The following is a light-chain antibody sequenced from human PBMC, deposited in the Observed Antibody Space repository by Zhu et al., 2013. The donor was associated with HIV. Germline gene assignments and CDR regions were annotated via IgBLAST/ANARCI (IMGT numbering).Light chain of an antibody. CDR1: SNDVGGYNY. Sequence: QSALTQPASVSGSPGQSITISCTGSSNDVGGYNYVSWYQQHPGKAPKLILYDVTKRPSGVPDRFSGSKSGNTASLTISGLQADDEADYFCCSYAGSSAFVLFGGGTRLTVL. CDR3: CSYAGSSAFVL. J-gene: IGLJ2*01. V-gene: IGLV2-14*03. CDR2: DVT.